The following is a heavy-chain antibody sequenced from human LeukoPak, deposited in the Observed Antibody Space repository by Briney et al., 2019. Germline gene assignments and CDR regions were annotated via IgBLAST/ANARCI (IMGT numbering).Heavy chain of an antibody. CDR1: GFTFSSYS. CDR2: ISSSSSYI. CDR3: ARDPLGCSSTSCSHFDY. J-gene: IGHJ4*02. V-gene: IGHV3-21*04. D-gene: IGHD2-2*01. Sequence: GGSLRLSCAASGFTFSSYSMNWVRQAPGKGLEWVSSISSSSSYIYYADSVKGRFTISRDNAKNSLYLQMNSLRAEDTALYYCARDPLGCSSTSCSHFDYWGQGTLVTVSS.